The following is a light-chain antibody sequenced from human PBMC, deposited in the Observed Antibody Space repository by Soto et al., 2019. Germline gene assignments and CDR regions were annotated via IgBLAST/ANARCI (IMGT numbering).Light chain of an antibody. Sequence: QSVLTQPPSASGTPGQRVTISCSGSSSNIGSNTVNWYQQLPGTAPKLIINSNDQRPSGVPDRFSGSKSGTSASLALSGLQAEDEADYYCAAWDDSLNGVVFGGGTKLTVL. J-gene: IGLJ2*01. CDR1: SSNIGSNT. CDR3: AAWDDSLNGVV. V-gene: IGLV1-44*01. CDR2: SND.